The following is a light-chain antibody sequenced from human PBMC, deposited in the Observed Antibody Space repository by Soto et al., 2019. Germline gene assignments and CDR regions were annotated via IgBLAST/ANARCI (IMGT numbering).Light chain of an antibody. CDR1: TSDVGGYNY. CDR2: EVS. J-gene: IGLJ1*01. CDR3: CSYTTSSAPYV. V-gene: IGLV2-14*01. Sequence: QSVLTQPASVSGSPGQSITISCIGTTSDVGGYNYVSWYQQHPGKAPKLMIYEVSNRPSGVSNPYSGSKSGNTASLTISGLLDEDEAADYCCSYTTSSAPYVFGTGTKLTVL.